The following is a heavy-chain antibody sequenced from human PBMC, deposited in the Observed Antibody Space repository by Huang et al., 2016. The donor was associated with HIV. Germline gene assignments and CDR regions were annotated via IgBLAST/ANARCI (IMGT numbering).Heavy chain of an antibody. J-gene: IGHJ4*02. D-gene: IGHD3-10*01. V-gene: IGHV3-30*04. CDR3: ASAPARALSYFDN. Sequence: QVLLVESGGGVVQPGKSLGLSCTASGFAFSNNAMHWVRQAPGKGREWVAVVSCDGSQTYLAEAGNDRFTSSRDNSKSTLVLQMSSLRPDDTAVYYCASAPARALSYFDNWGQGTLVTVSS. CDR2: VSCDGSQT. CDR1: GFAFSNNA.